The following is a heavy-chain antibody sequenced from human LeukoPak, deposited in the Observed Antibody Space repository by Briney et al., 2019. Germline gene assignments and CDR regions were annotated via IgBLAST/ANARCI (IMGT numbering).Heavy chain of an antibody. CDR1: GFTFSSYG. CDR2: ISYDGSNK. Sequence: GGSLRLSCAASGFTFSSYGMHWVRQAPGKGLEWVAVISYDGSNKYYADSVKGRFTISRDNSKNTLYLQMSSLRAEDTAVYYCAKSRGCSSTSCSVDYWGQGTLVTVSS. CDR3: AKSRGCSSTSCSVDY. J-gene: IGHJ4*02. D-gene: IGHD2-2*01. V-gene: IGHV3-30*18.